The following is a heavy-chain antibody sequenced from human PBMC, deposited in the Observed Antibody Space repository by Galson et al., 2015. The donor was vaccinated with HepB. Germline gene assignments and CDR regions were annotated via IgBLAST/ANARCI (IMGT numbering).Heavy chain of an antibody. J-gene: IGHJ6*02. V-gene: IGHV3-48*03. CDR1: GFTFSSYE. Sequence: SLRLSCAASGFTFSSYEMNWVRQAPGKGLEWVSYISSSGSTIYYADSVKGRFTISRDNAKNSLYLQMNSLRAEDTAVYYCARARGRSGYSYVHGYYYYGMDVWGQGTTVTVSS. CDR2: ISSSGSTI. D-gene: IGHD5-18*01. CDR3: ARARGRSGYSYVHGYYYYGMDV.